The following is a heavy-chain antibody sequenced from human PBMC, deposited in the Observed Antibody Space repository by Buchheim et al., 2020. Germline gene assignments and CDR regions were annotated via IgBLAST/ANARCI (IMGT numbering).Heavy chain of an antibody. CDR1: GFTFSSYG. D-gene: IGHD1-26*01. Sequence: QVQLVESGGGVVQPGRSLRLSCAASGFTFSSYGMHWVRPAPGKGLEWVAFIRYDGSTKYYADSVKGRFXISRDNSKNTLYLQMNSLRAEDTAVYYCAKYHPHGAVDYWGQGTL. J-gene: IGHJ4*02. CDR2: IRYDGSTK. V-gene: IGHV3-30*02. CDR3: AKYHPHGAVDY.